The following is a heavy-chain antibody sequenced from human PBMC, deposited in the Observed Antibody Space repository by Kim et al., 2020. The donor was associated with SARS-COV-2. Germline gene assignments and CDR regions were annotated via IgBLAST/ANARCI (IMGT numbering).Heavy chain of an antibody. D-gene: IGHD5-18*01. V-gene: IGHV3-30*18. CDR1: GFTFSSYG. J-gene: IGHJ6*02. Sequence: GGSLRLSCAASGFTFSSYGMHWVRQAPGKGLEWVAVISYDGSNKYYADSVKGRFTISRDNSKNTLYLQMNSLRAEDTAVYYCAKDRGNSHVFYYYYGMDVWGQGTTVTVSS. CDR3: AKDRGNSHVFYYYYGMDV. CDR2: ISYDGSNK.